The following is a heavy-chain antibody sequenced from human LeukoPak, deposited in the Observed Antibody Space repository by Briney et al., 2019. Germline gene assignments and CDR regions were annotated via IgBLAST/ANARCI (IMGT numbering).Heavy chain of an antibody. V-gene: IGHV4-39*01. J-gene: IGHJ4*02. CDR1: GGSISSSSYY. CDR2: IYYSGIT. D-gene: IGHD1-26*01. Sequence: SETLSLXCTVSGGSISSSSYYWGWIRQPPGKGLEWIGSIYYSGITYYNPSLKSRVTISVDTSKNQFSLKLSSVTAADTAVHYCARGGVGATDYWGQGTLVTVSS. CDR3: ARGGVGATDY.